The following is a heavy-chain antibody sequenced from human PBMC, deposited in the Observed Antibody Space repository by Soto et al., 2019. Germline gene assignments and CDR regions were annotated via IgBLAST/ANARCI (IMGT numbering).Heavy chain of an antibody. J-gene: IGHJ4*02. CDR1: GFTFRDYS. CDR2: ISSSSSTI. CDR3: ARDDVTPLGY. D-gene: IGHD4-4*01. Sequence: TGGSLRLSCAASGFTFRDYSMNWVRQAPGKGQEWISYISSSSSTIYYADSVKGRFTVSRDNAENSLYLQMNSLRDDDTAVYYCARDDVTPLGYWGQGTLVTV. V-gene: IGHV3-48*02.